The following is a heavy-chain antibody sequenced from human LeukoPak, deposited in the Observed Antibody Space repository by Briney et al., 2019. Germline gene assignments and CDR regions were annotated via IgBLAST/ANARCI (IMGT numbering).Heavy chain of an antibody. D-gene: IGHD6-13*01. J-gene: IGHJ4*02. Sequence: PGGSLRLSCAASGFTFSSYWMHWVRQAPGKGLVWVSRINSDGSSTSYADSVKGRFTISRDNAKNTLYLQVNSLRAEDTAVYYCAKDPRRYSRTGGYFEYWGQGTLVTVSS. V-gene: IGHV3-74*01. CDR1: GFTFSSYW. CDR2: INSDGSST. CDR3: AKDPRRYSRTGGYFEY.